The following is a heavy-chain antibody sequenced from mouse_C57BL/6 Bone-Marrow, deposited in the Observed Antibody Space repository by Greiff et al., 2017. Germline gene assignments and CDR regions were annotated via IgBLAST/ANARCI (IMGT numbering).Heavy chain of an antibody. Sequence: QVTLKVSGPGILQPSQTLSLTCSFSGFSLSTFGMGVGWFRQPSGKGLEWLAHIWWDDDKYYNPALKSRLTISKDTSKNQVFLKIANVDTADTATYNGARIRDDGSYWYFDVWGTGTTVTVSS. V-gene: IGHV8-8*01. D-gene: IGHD2-12*01. J-gene: IGHJ1*03. CDR3: ARIRDDGSYWYFDV. CDR2: IWWDDDK. CDR1: GFSLSTFGMG.